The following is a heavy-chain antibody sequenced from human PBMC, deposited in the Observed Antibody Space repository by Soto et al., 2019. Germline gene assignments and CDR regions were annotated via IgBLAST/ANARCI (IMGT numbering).Heavy chain of an antibody. CDR2: INNDGSST. V-gene: IGHV3-74*01. D-gene: IGHD6-19*01. CDR3: ARKVYSSGWYNDY. J-gene: IGHJ4*02. CDR1: GFTFSTYW. Sequence: EVQLMESGGGLVQPGGSLRLSCAASGFTFSTYWMHWVRQAPGKGLVWVSRINNDGSSTNYADSVKGRFTISRDNAKNTLYLQMNSLRADDTAVYYCARKVYSSGWYNDYWGQGTLVTVSS.